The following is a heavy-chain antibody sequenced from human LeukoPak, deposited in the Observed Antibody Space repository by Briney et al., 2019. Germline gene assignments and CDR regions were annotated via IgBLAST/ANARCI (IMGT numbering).Heavy chain of an antibody. CDR1: GYSFTSYW. V-gene: IGHV5-51*01. CDR2: IYPGDSDT. J-gene: IGHJ6*03. CDR3: ARTYSNYVQGGYYYYYYMDV. Sequence: GESLKISCKGSGYSFTSYWIGWVRQMPGKGLEWMGIIYPGDSDTRYSPSFQGQVTISADKSISTAYLQWSSLKASDTAMYYCARTYSNYVQGGYYYYYYMDVWGKGTTVTVSS. D-gene: IGHD4-11*01.